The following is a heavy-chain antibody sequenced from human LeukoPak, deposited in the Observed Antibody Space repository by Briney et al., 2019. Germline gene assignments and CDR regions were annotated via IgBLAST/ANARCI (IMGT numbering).Heavy chain of an antibody. CDR3: ARGGDTSSWYAWFDP. CDR2: IYHSGST. J-gene: IGHJ5*02. CDR1: GDSIGNYY. Sequence: PSETLSLTCTVSGDSIGNYYWSWIRQPPGKGLEWIGYIYHSGSTKYNPSLKSRVTISIDTSKHQFSLKLSSVTAADTAMYYCARGGDTSSWYAWFDPWGQGTLVTVSS. D-gene: IGHD6-13*01. V-gene: IGHV4-59*01.